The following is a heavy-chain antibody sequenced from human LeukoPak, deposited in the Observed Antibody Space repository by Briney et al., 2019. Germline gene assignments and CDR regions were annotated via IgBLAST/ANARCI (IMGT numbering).Heavy chain of an antibody. V-gene: IGHV1-2*02. CDR2: ITQHSGGT. J-gene: IGHJ2*01. D-gene: IGHD5-18*01. Sequence: GASVRVSCKASGYTFTAYYMHWVRQAPGHRLEWMGWITQHSGGTNYAQKFQGRTNLTRDTSISTAYMELSRLRSDDTAVYYCARYRYGLNWYFDLWGRGTLVTVSS. CDR1: GYTFTAYY. CDR3: ARYRYGLNWYFDL.